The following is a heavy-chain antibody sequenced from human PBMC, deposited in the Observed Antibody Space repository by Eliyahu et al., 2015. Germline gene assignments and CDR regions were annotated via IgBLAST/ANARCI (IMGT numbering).Heavy chain of an antibody. Sequence: EVQLVESGGGFVEPGGSLRLSCAXSGXXFXQSLMXWXRQAPGKGLEWGGRSRRKTDGRTADYAESVKGRFTISRDDSKTTLYLQMNSLRVEDTGMYYCTTGRSFDLEWFDWGQGTLVTVSS. CDR1: GXXFXQSL. D-gene: IGHD3-3*01. J-gene: IGHJ4*02. CDR2: SRRKTDGRTA. V-gene: IGHV3-15*01. CDR3: TTGRSFDLEWFD.